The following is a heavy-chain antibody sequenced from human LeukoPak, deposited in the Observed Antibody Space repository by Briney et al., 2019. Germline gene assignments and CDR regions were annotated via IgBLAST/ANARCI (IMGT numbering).Heavy chain of an antibody. V-gene: IGHV3-30*03. Sequence: GGSLRLSCAASGFTFSSYGMHWVRQAPGKGLEWVAVISYDGSKKNYVDSVKGRFTISRDNSKNTLYLQMNSLRAEDTAVYYCASLGWTASDFDYWGQGTLVTVSS. CDR1: GFTFSSYG. D-gene: IGHD2-15*01. CDR2: ISYDGSKK. CDR3: ASLGWTASDFDY. J-gene: IGHJ4*02.